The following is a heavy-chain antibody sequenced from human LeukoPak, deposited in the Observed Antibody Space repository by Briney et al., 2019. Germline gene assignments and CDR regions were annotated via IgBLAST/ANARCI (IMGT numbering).Heavy chain of an antibody. Sequence: ASVKVSCRASGGTFSSYAISWVRQAPGQGLEWMGGIIPIFGTANYAQKFQGRVTITADESTSTAYMELSSLRSEDTAVYYCARASLAVAGTRVAYNWFDPWGQGTLVTVSS. D-gene: IGHD6-19*01. J-gene: IGHJ5*02. CDR2: IIPIFGTA. CDR1: GGTFSSYA. V-gene: IGHV1-69*13. CDR3: ARASLAVAGTRVAYNWFDP.